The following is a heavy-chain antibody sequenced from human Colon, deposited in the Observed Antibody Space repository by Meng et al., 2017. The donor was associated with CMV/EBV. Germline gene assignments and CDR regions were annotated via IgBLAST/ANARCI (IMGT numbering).Heavy chain of an antibody. J-gene: IGHJ4*02. CDR3: ARAAIPVISAAELGS. Sequence: GESLKISCVASGFTFSSYTMNWVRQPPGKGLEWVSSISGGNTYIYYADSVKGRFTISRDNAKNSLYLQMTNVSAEDTVVYFCARAAIPVISAAELGSWGQGTLVTVSS. D-gene: IGHD2-21*02. CDR2: ISGGNTYI. V-gene: IGHV3-21*01. CDR1: GFTFSSYT.